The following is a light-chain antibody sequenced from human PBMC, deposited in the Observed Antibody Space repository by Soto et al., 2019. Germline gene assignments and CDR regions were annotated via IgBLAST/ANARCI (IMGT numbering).Light chain of an antibody. J-gene: IGKJ5*01. CDR1: HSVSRTY. Sequence: LTQSPGTLAFSPWERATLSCRASHSVSRTYLAWYQQKPGQAPRLLIFGASDRATGTPDRFSGSGSGTDFTLTISRLEPEDSAVYYCQQFDDSVTFGQGTRLEIK. V-gene: IGKV3-20*01. CDR3: QQFDDSVT. CDR2: GAS.